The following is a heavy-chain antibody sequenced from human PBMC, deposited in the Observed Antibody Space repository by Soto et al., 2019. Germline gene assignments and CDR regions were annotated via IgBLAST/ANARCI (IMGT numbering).Heavy chain of an antibody. CDR2: IYWDDDK. V-gene: IGHV2-5*02. J-gene: IGHJ5*02. CDR3: AHTAPYSSHGGPPPNWWFDP. Sequence: QITLKESGPTLVKPTQTLTLTCTFSGFSLSTSGVGVGWIRQPPGKALEWLALIYWDDDKRYSPSLKSRLTITKDTSKNQVVLTMTNMDPVDTATYYCAHTAPYSSHGGPPPNWWFDPWGQGTLVTVSS. D-gene: IGHD6-13*01. CDR1: GFSLSTSGVG.